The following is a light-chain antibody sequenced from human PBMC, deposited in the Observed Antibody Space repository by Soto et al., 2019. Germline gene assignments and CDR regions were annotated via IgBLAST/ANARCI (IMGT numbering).Light chain of an antibody. Sequence: QSALTQPASVSGSPGQSITISCTGTSIGTSSEVGSYTLVSWYQQHPGKAPKLMIYEGNKRPSGVSNRFSGSKSGNTASLTISGLQAEDEADYYCCSFAGSSTWVFGGGTQLTV. J-gene: IGLJ3*02. CDR1: SSEVGSYTL. CDR3: CSFAGSSTWV. CDR2: EGN. V-gene: IGLV2-23*01.